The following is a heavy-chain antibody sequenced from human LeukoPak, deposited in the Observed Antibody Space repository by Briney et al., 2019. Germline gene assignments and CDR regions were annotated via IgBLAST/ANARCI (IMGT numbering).Heavy chain of an antibody. D-gene: IGHD6-13*01. Sequence: GGSLRLSCVASGFAFSSYAMNWVRQAPGKGLEWVSSISGGDGNTFYADSVKGRFTISRDNSQITVYLQMNGLRAEDTAVYYCAKGIGIAAASSDALDIWGQGTLVTVSS. J-gene: IGHJ4*02. CDR3: AKGIGIAAASSDALDI. CDR2: ISGGDGNT. V-gene: IGHV3-23*01. CDR1: GFAFSSYA.